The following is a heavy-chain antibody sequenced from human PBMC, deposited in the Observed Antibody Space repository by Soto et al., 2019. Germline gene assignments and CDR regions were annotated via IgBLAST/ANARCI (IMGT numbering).Heavy chain of an antibody. CDR3: ARGLVIRPYYYHGMDV. J-gene: IGHJ6*02. D-gene: IGHD3-9*01. Sequence: QVQLQESGPGLVKPSQTLSLTCTVSGGSISSGDYFWGWIRQSPGRGLEGIGYISSIGSTYYNPSLKSRVSVSRDTSKNQFSLKLSSVTTTDTAVYYCARGLVIRPYYYHGMDVWGQGTTVTVSS. V-gene: IGHV4-30-4*01. CDR1: GGSISSGDYF. CDR2: ISSIGST.